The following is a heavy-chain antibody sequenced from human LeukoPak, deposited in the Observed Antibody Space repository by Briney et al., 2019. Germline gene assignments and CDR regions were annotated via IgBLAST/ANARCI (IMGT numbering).Heavy chain of an antibody. Sequence: SQTLSLTCAVSGGSISSGGYSWSWIRQPPGKGLEWIGYIYHSGSTYYNPSLKSRVTISVDRSKNQFSLKLSSVTAADTAVYHCARGAAMVPGWFDPWGQGTLVTVSS. J-gene: IGHJ5*02. CDR2: IYHSGST. D-gene: IGHD5-18*01. CDR1: GGSISSGGYS. CDR3: ARGAAMVPGWFDP. V-gene: IGHV4-30-2*01.